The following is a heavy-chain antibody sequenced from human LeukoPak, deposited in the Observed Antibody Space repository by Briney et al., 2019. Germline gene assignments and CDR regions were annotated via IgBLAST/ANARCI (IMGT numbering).Heavy chain of an antibody. CDR2: ISGSGGST. J-gene: IGHJ3*02. Sequence: GGSLRLSCAASGSTFSSYAMSWVRQAPGKGLEWVSAISGSGGSTYYADSVKGRFTISRDNSKNTLYLQMNSLRAEDTAVYYCAKEAYPQYYYDSSGYRHPHAFDIWGQGTMVTVSS. CDR3: AKEAYPQYYYDSSGYRHPHAFDI. D-gene: IGHD3-22*01. CDR1: GSTFSSYA. V-gene: IGHV3-23*01.